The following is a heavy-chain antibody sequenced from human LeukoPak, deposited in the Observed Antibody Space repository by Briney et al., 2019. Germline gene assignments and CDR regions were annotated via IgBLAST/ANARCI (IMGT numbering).Heavy chain of an antibody. CDR3: ARALPEYGDYEPQGSYYYYYMDV. J-gene: IGHJ6*03. CDR2: IYSGGST. CDR1: GFTVSSNY. V-gene: IGHV3-53*01. Sequence: GGSLRLSCAASGFTVSSNYMSWVRQAPGKGLDWVSVIYSGGSTYYADSVKGRFTISRDNSKNTLYLQMNSLRAEDTAVYYCARALPEYGDYEPQGSYYYYYMDVWGKGTTVTVSS. D-gene: IGHD4-17*01.